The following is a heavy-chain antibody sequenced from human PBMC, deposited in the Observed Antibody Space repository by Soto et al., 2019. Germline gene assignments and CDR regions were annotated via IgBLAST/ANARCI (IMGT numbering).Heavy chain of an antibody. CDR3: AIDYGDYFGGRYFDL. D-gene: IGHD4-17*01. Sequence: EVQLVESGGGLVKPGGSLRLSCAASEFTFNSYSMNWVRQAPGKGLEWVSSIDSSGTSKYYADSVKGRFIISRDNAKNSLYLRMDSLTAEDTAMYFCAIDYGDYFGGRYFDLWGRGTLFTVYS. V-gene: IGHV3-21*04. CDR1: EFTFNSYS. J-gene: IGHJ2*01. CDR2: IDSSGTSK.